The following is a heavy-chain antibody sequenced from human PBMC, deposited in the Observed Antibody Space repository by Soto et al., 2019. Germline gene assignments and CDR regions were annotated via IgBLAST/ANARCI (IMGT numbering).Heavy chain of an antibody. CDR2: IYYIGST. V-gene: IGHV4-31*03. CDR1: GGSINSACYY. D-gene: IGHD2-8*01. CDR3: ARIQTLFGLITGLDY. J-gene: IGHJ4*01. Sequence: SETLSLTCTVSGGSINSACYYWSWLRQHPGQGLEWIGNIYYIGSTNYNPSLKSRVAISIDTSKNHFSLNLTSVTAADTAVYYCARIQTLFGLITGLDYWGQGTLVTVSS.